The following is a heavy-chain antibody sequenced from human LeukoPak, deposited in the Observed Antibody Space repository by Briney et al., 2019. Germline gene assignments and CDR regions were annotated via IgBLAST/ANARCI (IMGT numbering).Heavy chain of an antibody. V-gene: IGHV1-69-2*01. Sequence: ASVKISCKVSGYTFTDYYMHWVQQAPGKGLEWMGLVDPEDGETIYAEKFQGRVTITADTSTDTAYMELSSLRSEDTAVYYCATGLSFITGTTGNYYYYGMDVRGQGTTVTVSS. D-gene: IGHD1-20*01. CDR3: ATGLSFITGTTGNYYYYGMDV. J-gene: IGHJ6*02. CDR2: VDPEDGET. CDR1: GYTFTDYY.